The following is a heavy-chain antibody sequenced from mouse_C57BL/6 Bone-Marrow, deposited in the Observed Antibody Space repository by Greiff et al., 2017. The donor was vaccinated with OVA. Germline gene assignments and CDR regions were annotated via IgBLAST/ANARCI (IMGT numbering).Heavy chain of an antibody. Sequence: EVQLQESGPVLVKPGASVKMSCKASGYTFTDYYMNWVKQSHGKSLEWIGVINPYNGGTSYNQKFKGKATLTVDKSSSTAYMELNSLTSEDSALYYCARSGFDYYGSSYPAWFAYWGQGTLVTVSA. CDR3: ARSGFDYYGSSYPAWFAY. CDR1: GYTFTDYY. V-gene: IGHV1-19*01. D-gene: IGHD1-1*01. J-gene: IGHJ3*01. CDR2: INPYNGGT.